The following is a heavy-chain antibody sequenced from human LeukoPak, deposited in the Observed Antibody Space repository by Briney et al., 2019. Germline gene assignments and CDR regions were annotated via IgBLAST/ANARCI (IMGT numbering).Heavy chain of an antibody. J-gene: IGHJ6*03. Sequence: PSETLSLTCTVSGDSISSGNYYWSWIRQPAGKGLEWIGRIHTSGSTNYNPSLKSRATISVDTSKSQFSLKLSSVTAADTAVYYCARVGSGSVSAWDYYYMDVWGKGTTVTVSS. V-gene: IGHV4-61*02. CDR1: GDSISSGNYY. CDR3: ARVGSGSVSAWDYYYMDV. D-gene: IGHD3-10*01. CDR2: IHTSGST.